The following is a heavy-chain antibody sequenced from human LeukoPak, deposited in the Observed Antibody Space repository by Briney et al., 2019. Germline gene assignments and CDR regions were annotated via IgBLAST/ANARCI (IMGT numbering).Heavy chain of an antibody. CDR2: INWNSGST. J-gene: IGHJ4*02. V-gene: IGHV3-20*04. D-gene: IGHD3-10*01. CDR3: ARGRVTFVRGVDITSYFFDY. Sequence: GGSLRLSCAASGFTFSSHSMTWVRQAPGKGLEWVSGINWNSGSTGYANSVKGRFTISRDNAKNSLYLQMNSLRAEDTALYYCARGRVTFVRGVDITSYFFDYWGQGTLVTVSS. CDR1: GFTFSSHS.